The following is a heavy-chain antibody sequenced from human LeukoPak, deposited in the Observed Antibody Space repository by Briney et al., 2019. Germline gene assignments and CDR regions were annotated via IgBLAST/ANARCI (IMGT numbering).Heavy chain of an antibody. CDR2: ISSDGSRV. V-gene: IGHV3-74*01. D-gene: IGHD4/OR15-4a*01. CDR1: GFTFSDYW. CDR3: ARRAGAYSHPYDY. J-gene: IGHJ4*02. Sequence: GGSLRLSCAASGFTFSDYWMHWVRRAPGKGLVWVSRISSDGSRVTYADSVKGRFTISRDNAKNTLYLQMNSLRAEDTAVYYCARRAGAYSHPYDYWGQGTLVTVSS.